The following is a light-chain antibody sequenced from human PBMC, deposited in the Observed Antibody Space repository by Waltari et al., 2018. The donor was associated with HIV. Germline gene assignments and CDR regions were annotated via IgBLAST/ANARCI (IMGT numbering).Light chain of an antibody. Sequence: QPALTQPAPASRSPGQSTTLPCPGTSSDVGRYYLASCSQQHPGKAPKLMIYEVSKLPLGVSNRFSGSKSGNTASLTISGLQAEDEADYYCCSYAGSSTFVVFGGGTKLTVL. CDR3: CSYAGSSTFVV. CDR1: SSDVGRYYL. CDR2: EVS. V-gene: IGLV2-23*02. J-gene: IGLJ2*01.